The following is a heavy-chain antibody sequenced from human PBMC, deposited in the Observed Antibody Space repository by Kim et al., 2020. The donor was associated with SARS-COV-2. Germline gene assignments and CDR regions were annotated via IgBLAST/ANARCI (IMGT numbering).Heavy chain of an antibody. CDR3: DRLPPLSGGWSLDAFD. CDR1: GGSISSYY. CDR2: IDNSGST. V-gene: IGHV4-59*13. Sequence: SETLSLTCTVSGGSISSYYWSWIRQPPRKGLEWIGNIDNSGSTNYNHTPKSRVTISVATSTNRFYLKLSSVTAADPAAYYFDRLPPLSGGWSLDAFD. D-gene: IGHD6-19*01. J-gene: IGHJ4*01.